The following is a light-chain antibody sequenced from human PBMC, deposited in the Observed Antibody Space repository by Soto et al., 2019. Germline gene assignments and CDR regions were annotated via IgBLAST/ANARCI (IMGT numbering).Light chain of an antibody. CDR3: SSYTPSSTLV. J-gene: IGLJ2*01. Sequence: QSALTQPAFVSGSPGQSITISCTGTSSDVGGYNYDSWYQQHPGKAPKLMIYDVSNRPSGVSNRFSGSKSGNTASLTISGLQAEDESDFYCSSYTPSSTLVFGGGTKLTVL. CDR2: DVS. CDR1: SSDVGGYNY. V-gene: IGLV2-14*03.